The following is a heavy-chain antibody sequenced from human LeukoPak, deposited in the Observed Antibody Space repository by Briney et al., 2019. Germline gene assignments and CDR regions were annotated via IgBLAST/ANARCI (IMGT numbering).Heavy chain of an antibody. V-gene: IGHV4-30-4*08. Sequence: SQTLSLTCTVSGGSISSGDYYWSWIPQAPGKGLEWIGYIYYSGSTYYNPSLKSRVTISVDTSKNQFSLKLSSVTAADTAVYYCASFYQAYYFDYWGQGTLVTVSS. J-gene: IGHJ4*02. D-gene: IGHD2-21*01. CDR2: IYYSGST. CDR1: GGSISSGDYY. CDR3: ASFYQAYYFDY.